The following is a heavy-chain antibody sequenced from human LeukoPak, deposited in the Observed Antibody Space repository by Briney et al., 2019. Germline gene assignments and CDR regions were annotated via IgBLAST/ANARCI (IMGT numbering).Heavy chain of an antibody. J-gene: IGHJ4*02. CDR2: IYYSGIT. Sequence: SETLSLTCTVSGYFISSGYYWGWIRQPPGKGLEWIATIYYSGITYYNPSLKSRVAISVDTSKNQFSLMLTSVTAADTALYYCVRYSSSSRVFAYWGQGTLVTVSS. V-gene: IGHV4-38-2*02. D-gene: IGHD6-6*01. CDR3: VRYSSSSRVFAY. CDR1: GYFISSGYY.